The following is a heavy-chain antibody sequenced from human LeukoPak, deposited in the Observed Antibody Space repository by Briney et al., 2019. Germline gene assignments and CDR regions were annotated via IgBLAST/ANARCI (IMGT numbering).Heavy chain of an antibody. J-gene: IGHJ4*02. Sequence: GASVKVSCKASGYTFTNYAMHWVRQAPGQRLEWMGWINAGNGNTKYSQKFQGRVTITRDTSASTAYMELSSLRSEDTAVYYCARVKDDYGDYQSFDYWGQGTLVTVSS. CDR3: ARVKDDYGDYQSFDY. CDR1: GYTFTNYA. CDR2: INAGNGNT. V-gene: IGHV1-3*01. D-gene: IGHD4-17*01.